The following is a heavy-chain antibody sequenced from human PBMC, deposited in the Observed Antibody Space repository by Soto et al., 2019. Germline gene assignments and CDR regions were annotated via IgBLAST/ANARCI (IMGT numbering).Heavy chain of an antibody. V-gene: IGHV3-30-3*01. CDR1: GFTFSRNA. CDR2: ISYDGSSK. CDR3: ARDRYSNGYHDIDD. J-gene: IGHJ4*02. D-gene: IGHD3-22*01. Sequence: QVQLVESGGGVVQPGRSLRLSCAASGFTFSRNAMHWVRQAPGKGLEWVAVISYDGSSKYYADSVKGRFTISRDNSKNTLYLQMNSLRAQDTAVYYCARDRYSNGYHDIDDWGQGTLVTVSS.